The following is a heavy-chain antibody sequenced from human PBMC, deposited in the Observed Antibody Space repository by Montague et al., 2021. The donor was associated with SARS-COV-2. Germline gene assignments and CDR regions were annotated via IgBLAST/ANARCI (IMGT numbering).Heavy chain of an antibody. D-gene: IGHD1-14*01. V-gene: IGHV6-1*01. CDR3: ARATEWRGYYYYYYMDV. Sequence: CAISGDSVSSNSAAWNWIRQSPSRGLEWLGRTYYRSRWFNDYAVSIRSRITINPDTSKNQFPLQLNSVTPEDTAVYYCARATEWRGYYYYYYMDVWGKGTTVTVPS. J-gene: IGHJ6*03. CDR2: TYYRSRWFN. CDR1: GDSVSSNSAA.